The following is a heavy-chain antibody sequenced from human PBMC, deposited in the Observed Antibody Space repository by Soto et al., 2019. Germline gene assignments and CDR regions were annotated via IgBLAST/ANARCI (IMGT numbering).Heavy chain of an antibody. CDR2: IYYSGST. CDR3: ARWYNWNNWFDP. J-gene: IGHJ5*02. CDR1: GGSISSGDYY. D-gene: IGHD1-20*01. V-gene: IGHV4-30-4*01. Sequence: SETLSLTCTVSGGSISSGDYYWSWIRQPPGKGLEWIGYIYYSGSTYYNPSLKSRVTISVDTSKNQFSLKLSSVTAADTAVYYCARWYNWNNWFDPWGQGTLVTVSS.